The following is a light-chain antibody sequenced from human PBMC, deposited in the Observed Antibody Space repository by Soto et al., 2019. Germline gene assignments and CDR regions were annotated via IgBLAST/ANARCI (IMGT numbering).Light chain of an antibody. V-gene: IGKV3-20*01. CDR1: QSVGRKY. Sequence: ETVLTQSPGTLSLSPGERATLSCRASQSVGRKYLVWYQQRPGQPPRLLIYGASSRATGIPDRFSGSGSGTDFTLTISRLEPEDSAIYYCHQYASWSPFTFGQGTRLEIK. J-gene: IGKJ5*01. CDR3: HQYASWSPFT. CDR2: GAS.